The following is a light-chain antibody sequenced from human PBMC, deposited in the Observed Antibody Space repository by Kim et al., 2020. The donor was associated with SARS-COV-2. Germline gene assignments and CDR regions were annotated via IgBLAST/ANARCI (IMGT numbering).Light chain of an antibody. CDR2: DTS. J-gene: IGKJ5*01. CDR1: QDIGNF. CDR3: QQYDLDPIT. V-gene: IGKV1-33*01. Sequence: DIQMTQSPSSLSASVGDRVTITCQASQDIGNFLNWFQQKPGKAPKLLIYDTSKLEPGVSSRFSGSGSGTLFTFIINGLQPEDIATYYCQQYDLDPITFGQGTRLEIK.